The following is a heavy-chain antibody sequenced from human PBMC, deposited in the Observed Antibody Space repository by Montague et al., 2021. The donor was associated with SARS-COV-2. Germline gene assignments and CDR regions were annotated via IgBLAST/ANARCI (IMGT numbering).Heavy chain of an antibody. CDR2: IYYTGNT. D-gene: IGHD3-22*01. Sequence: ETLSLTCTVSGGSITNNIDYWAWIRQPPGKGLEWIGSIYYTGNTYYNPSLKSRVTISVVTSKNHFTLKLSSGTAAETAVYYCARLKRYFDSSGSPSAFDFWGQGTKVTVSS. J-gene: IGHJ3*01. CDR1: GGSITNNIDY. V-gene: IGHV4-39*02. CDR3: ARLKRYFDSSGSPSAFDF.